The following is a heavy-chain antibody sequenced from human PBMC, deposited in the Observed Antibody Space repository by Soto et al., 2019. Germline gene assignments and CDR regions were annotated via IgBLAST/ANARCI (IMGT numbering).Heavy chain of an antibody. J-gene: IGHJ4*02. Sequence: GGSLRLSCAASGFTFSSYSMNWVRQAPGKGLEWVANINGNGSEINYADSVKGRFTISRDNAKNSLYLQMNSLRVEDTAVYYCASSLLRGQGTLVTVSS. CDR3: ASSLL. CDR2: INGNGSEI. V-gene: IGHV3-21*05. CDR1: GFTFSSYS.